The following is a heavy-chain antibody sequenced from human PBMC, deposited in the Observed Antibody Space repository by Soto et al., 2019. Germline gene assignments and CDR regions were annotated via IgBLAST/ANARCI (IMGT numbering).Heavy chain of an antibody. D-gene: IGHD3-22*01. J-gene: IGHJ4*02. CDR3: ARDPGGYYYYFDY. CDR2: VYYSGTT. Sequence: NPSETLSLTCTVSGGSFSNFYCDWIRQPPGKGLEWIGYVYYSGTTYYNPSLKSRVIISVDTSKSECSLSLTSVTAADTAVYYCARDPGGYYYYFDYWGQGTLVTVSS. V-gene: IGHV4-59*01. CDR1: GGSFSNFY.